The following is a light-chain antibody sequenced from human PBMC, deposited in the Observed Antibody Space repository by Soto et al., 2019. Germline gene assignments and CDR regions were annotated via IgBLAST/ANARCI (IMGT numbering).Light chain of an antibody. CDR1: SSDVGGYNF. V-gene: IGLV2-14*03. CDR2: DVD. Sequence: QSALTQPASVSGSPEQSITISCTGTSSDVGGYNFVSWYQQHPGKAPRLMIFDVDNRPSGVSTRFSGSKSGNTASLTISGLHAEDEADYYCCSYSGSSTIVVFGGGTKVTVL. J-gene: IGLJ2*01. CDR3: CSYSGSSTIVV.